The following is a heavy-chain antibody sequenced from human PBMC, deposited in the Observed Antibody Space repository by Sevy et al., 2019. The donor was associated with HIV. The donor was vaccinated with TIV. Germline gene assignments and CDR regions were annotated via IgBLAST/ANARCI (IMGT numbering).Heavy chain of an antibody. CDR1: GFIFSSFG. D-gene: IGHD3-10*01. CDR2: LRYVGSTK. J-gene: IGHJ3*01. Sequence: GGSLRLSCAASGFIFSSFGMHWVRQAPGKGLEWVTFLRYVGSTKYYVESVKGRFTISGDNSKNILYLQLNSLRPEDTAVYYCAKGLGMVQGALLSDDVWGQGTMVTVSS. V-gene: IGHV3-30*02. CDR3: AKGLGMVQGALLSDDV.